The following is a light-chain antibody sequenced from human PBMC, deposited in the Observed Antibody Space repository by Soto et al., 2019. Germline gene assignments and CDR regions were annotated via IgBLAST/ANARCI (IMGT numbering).Light chain of an antibody. V-gene: IGKV3-11*01. Sequence: EIVLTQSPATLSLSPGERATLSCRASQSVGSYLAWYQQKAGQAPRLLIYDASNRATGIPARFSGSGSGTDFTLTISSLEREDFAVYYCQQRSNWPKTFGQGTKVEIK. CDR1: QSVGSY. J-gene: IGKJ1*01. CDR3: QQRSNWPKT. CDR2: DAS.